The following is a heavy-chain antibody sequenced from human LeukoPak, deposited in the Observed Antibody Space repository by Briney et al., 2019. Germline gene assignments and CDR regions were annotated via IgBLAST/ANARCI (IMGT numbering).Heavy chain of an antibody. Sequence: GGSLRLSCAASGFTFSSYAMSWVRQAPGKGLEWVSAISGSGGSTYYADSVKGRFTISRDNSKNTLYLQMNSLRAEDTAVYYCAKAVTMVRGVIRTTYYYGMDVWGQGATVTVSS. D-gene: IGHD3-10*01. V-gene: IGHV3-23*01. CDR2: ISGSGGST. CDR3: AKAVTMVRGVIRTTYYYGMDV. CDR1: GFTFSSYA. J-gene: IGHJ6*02.